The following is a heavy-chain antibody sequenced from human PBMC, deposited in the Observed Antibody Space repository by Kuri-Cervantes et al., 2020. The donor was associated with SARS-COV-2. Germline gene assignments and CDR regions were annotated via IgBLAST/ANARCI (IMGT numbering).Heavy chain of an antibody. J-gene: IGHJ6*02. CDR1: GGSFSGYY. Sequence: GSLRLSCAVYGGSFSGYYWSWIRQPPGKGLEWIGEINHSGSTNYNPPLKSRVTISVDTSKNQSSLKLSSVTAADTAVYYCARDHLHYDILTGYSPYGMDVWGQGTMVTVSS. D-gene: IGHD3-9*01. CDR2: INHSGST. CDR3: ARDHLHYDILTGYSPYGMDV. V-gene: IGHV4-34*01.